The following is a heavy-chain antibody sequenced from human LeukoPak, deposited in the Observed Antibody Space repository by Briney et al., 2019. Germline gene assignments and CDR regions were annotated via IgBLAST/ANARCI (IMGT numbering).Heavy chain of an antibody. V-gene: IGHV1-46*01. CDR3: ARGSQTMVRGVIGD. D-gene: IGHD3-10*01. CDR1: GYTFTSYY. Sequence: ASVKVFCKASGYTFTSYYMHWVRQAPGQGLEWMGIINPGGGGTGYAQKFQGRVTMTRDTSTSTVYMELSSLRSEDTAVYYCARGSQTMVRGVIGDWGQGTLVTVSS. CDR2: INPGGGGT. J-gene: IGHJ4*02.